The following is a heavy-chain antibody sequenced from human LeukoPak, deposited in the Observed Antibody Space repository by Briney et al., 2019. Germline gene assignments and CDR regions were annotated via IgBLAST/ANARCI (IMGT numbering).Heavy chain of an antibody. V-gene: IGHV4-61*02. CDR1: GGSINSGSYY. CDR2: IYATGNT. Sequence: SQTLSLTCNVSGGSINSGSYYWSWIRQPAGKTLEWIGRIYATGNTYYNPSLKSRVTISVDTSKNQFSLKLSSVTAADTAVYYCARMRAHYDSSGPFDPWGQGTLVTVSS. D-gene: IGHD3-22*01. J-gene: IGHJ5*02. CDR3: ARMRAHYDSSGPFDP.